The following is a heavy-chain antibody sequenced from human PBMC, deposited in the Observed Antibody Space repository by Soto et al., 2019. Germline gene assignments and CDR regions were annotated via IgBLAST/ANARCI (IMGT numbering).Heavy chain of an antibody. J-gene: IGHJ3*01. Sequence: EVQLVESGGGLVKPGGSLRLSCAASGFTFSSYSMNWVRQAPGKGLEWVSSISSGSDYIFYADSVKGRFTISRDNAKNALLPQRTSLTAEDTAVYYCARSQVGDAFNVWGQGTVVTVSS. CDR2: ISSGSDYI. CDR1: GFTFSSYS. V-gene: IGHV3-21*01. CDR3: ARSQVGDAFNV.